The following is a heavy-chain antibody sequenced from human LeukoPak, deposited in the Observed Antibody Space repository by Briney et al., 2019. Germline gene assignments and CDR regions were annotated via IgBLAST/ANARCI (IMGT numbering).Heavy chain of an antibody. V-gene: IGHV1-8*01. D-gene: IGHD2-8*02. CDR2: MNPNSGNT. Sequence: ASVKVSCKASGYTFTSYDINWVRQATGQGLEWMGWMNPNSGNTGYAQKFQGRVTMTRNTSISTAYVELSSLRSEDTAVHYCARVQTGDWWDWVADYWGQGTLVTVSS. CDR3: ARVQTGDWWDWVADY. CDR1: GYTFTSYD. J-gene: IGHJ4*02.